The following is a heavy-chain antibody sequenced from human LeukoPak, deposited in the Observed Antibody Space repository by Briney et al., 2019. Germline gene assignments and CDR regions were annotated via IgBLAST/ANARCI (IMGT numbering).Heavy chain of an antibody. CDR2: ISWNSGSI. CDR1: GFTFDDYA. CDR3: GRDYYDSSGPDY. Sequence: PGGSLRLSCAASGFTFDDYAMHWVRQAPGKGLEWVSGISWNSGSIGYADSVKGRFTISRDNAKNSLYLQMNSLRAEDTALYYCGRDYYDSSGPDYWGQGTLVTVSS. D-gene: IGHD3-22*01. V-gene: IGHV3-9*01. J-gene: IGHJ4*02.